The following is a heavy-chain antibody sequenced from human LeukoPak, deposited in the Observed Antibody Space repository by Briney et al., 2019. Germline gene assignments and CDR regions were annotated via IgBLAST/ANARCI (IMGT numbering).Heavy chain of an antibody. CDR2: INHSGST. CDR1: GGSFGGYY. Sequence: SETLCLTCAVYGGSFGGYYWSWIRQPPGKGLEWIGEINHSGSTNYNPPLKSRVTISVDTSKNQFSLKLSSVTAADTAVYYCARGRLIRDWGQGTLVTVSS. J-gene: IGHJ4*02. CDR3: ARGRLIRD. V-gene: IGHV4-34*01.